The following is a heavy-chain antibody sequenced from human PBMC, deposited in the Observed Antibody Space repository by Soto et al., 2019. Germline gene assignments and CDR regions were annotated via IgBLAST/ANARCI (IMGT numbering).Heavy chain of an antibody. V-gene: IGHV3-23*01. CDR3: ASRYYYDSSGYPIDY. CDR1: GLTFGSYD. J-gene: IGHJ4*02. CDR2: ISGSGSST. Sequence: GGSLRLSCAASGLTFGSYDMSWVRQAPGKGLEWVSGISGSGSSTYYADSVKGRFTISRDNSKKTLYLQMNSLRVEDTAVYYCASRYYYDSSGYPIDYWGQGTLVTVSS. D-gene: IGHD3-22*01.